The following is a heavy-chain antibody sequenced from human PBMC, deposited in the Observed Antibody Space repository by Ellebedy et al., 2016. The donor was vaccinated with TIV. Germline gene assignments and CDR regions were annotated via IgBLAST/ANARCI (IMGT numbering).Heavy chain of an antibody. CDR1: GFTFSDYY. CDR2: IYYRGSS. J-gene: IGHJ4*02. V-gene: IGHV4-59*01. Sequence: ESLKISCAASGFTFSDYYMSWIRQAPGKGLEWIGSIYYRGSSNYNPALNIRLTMALDTSKNEFSLNLRSVTAADTAVYYCARHWSAGNVDYWGQGTLVTVSS. D-gene: IGHD6-19*01. CDR3: ARHWSAGNVDY.